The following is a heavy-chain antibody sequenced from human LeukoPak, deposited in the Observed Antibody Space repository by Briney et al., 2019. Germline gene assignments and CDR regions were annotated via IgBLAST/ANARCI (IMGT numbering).Heavy chain of an antibody. J-gene: IGHJ4*02. V-gene: IGHV4-38-2*02. CDR1: GYSISSGYY. CDR2: IYHSGST. CDR3: ARGQLPVGAVDY. D-gene: IGHD1-26*01. Sequence: PSETLSLTCTVSGYSISSGYYWGWIRQPPGKGLEWIGSIYHSGSTNYNPSLKSRVTISVDTSKNQFSLKLSSVTAADTAVYYCARGQLPVGAVDYWGQGTLVTVSS.